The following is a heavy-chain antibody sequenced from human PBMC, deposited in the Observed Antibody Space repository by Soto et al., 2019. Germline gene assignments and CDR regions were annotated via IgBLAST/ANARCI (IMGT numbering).Heavy chain of an antibody. D-gene: IGHD1-1*01. CDR2: IDPSDSYT. V-gene: IGHV5-10-1*03. CDR3: VRHGNGTPFYFDF. CDR1: GYRFINYW. Sequence: EVQLVQSGAEVKKPGESLRLSCQGSGYRFINYWISWVRQMPGKGLEWVGRIDPSDSYTVYSLSFQGHVTISIDTAINTAFLEWRGLQASDTAMYYCVRHGNGTPFYFDFWGRGTLVPVSS. J-gene: IGHJ4*02.